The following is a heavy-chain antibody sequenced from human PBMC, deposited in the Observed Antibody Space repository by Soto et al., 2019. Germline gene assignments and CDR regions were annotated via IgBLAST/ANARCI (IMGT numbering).Heavy chain of an antibody. D-gene: IGHD3-10*01. CDR2: IYYSGST. V-gene: IGHV4-61*01. CDR3: ARRYGSAFDI. J-gene: IGHJ3*02. CDR1: GGSVSSGSYY. Sequence: SETLSLTCTVSGGSVSSGSYYWSWIRQPPGKGLEWIGYIYYSGSTYYNPSLKSRVTISVDTSKNQFSLKLSSVTAADTAVYYCARRYGSAFDIWGQGTMVTVSS.